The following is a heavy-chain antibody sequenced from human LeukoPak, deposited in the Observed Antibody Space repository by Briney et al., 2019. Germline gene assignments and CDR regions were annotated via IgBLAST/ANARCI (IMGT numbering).Heavy chain of an antibody. CDR3: ARERGYDFWSGSRVLFDY. V-gene: IGHV3-48*03. CDR1: GFTFSSYE. Sequence: GGSLRVSCAASGFTFSSYEMNWVRQAPGKGLEWVSYISSSGSTIYYADSVKGRFTISRDNAKNSLYLQMNSLRAEDTAVYYCARERGYDFWSGSRVLFDYWGQGTLVTVSS. D-gene: IGHD3-3*01. CDR2: ISSSGSTI. J-gene: IGHJ4*02.